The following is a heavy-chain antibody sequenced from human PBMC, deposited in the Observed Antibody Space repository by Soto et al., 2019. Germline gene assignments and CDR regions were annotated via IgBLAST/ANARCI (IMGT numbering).Heavy chain of an antibody. D-gene: IGHD2-15*01. CDR3: ARDNKGYCSGGSCYSIRSWSWFDP. CDR1: GFAFSSYG. J-gene: IGHJ5*02. CDR2: IWYDGSNK. V-gene: IGHV3-33*01. Sequence: GGSLRLSCAASGFAFSSYGMHWVRQAPGKGLEWVAVIWYDGSNKYYADSVKGRFTISRDNSKNTLYLQMNSLRAEDTAVYYCARDNKGYCSGGSCYSIRSWSWFDPWGQGTLVTVS.